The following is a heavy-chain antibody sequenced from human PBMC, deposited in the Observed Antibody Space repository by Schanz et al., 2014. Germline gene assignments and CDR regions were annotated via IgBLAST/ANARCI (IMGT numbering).Heavy chain of an antibody. Sequence: QLQLQESGPGLVIPSETLSLTCTVSGGSISSSTYYWGWIRQPPGKGPEWIGTIDDTGSTYYTPSRGGRLTMSVATPKSQLSVQLTSVTAADTAVYYCARLMVPGWFDPWGQGQLVTVSS. V-gene: IGHV4-39*01. CDR3: ARLMVPGWFDP. D-gene: IGHD3-10*01. CDR2: IDDTGST. J-gene: IGHJ5*02. CDR1: GGSISSSTYY.